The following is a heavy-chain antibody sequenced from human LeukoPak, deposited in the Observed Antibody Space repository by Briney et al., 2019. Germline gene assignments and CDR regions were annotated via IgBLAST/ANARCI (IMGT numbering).Heavy chain of an antibody. CDR1: GGSISSYY. CDR3: ARNIAAVLGAPSGAFDI. Sequence: PSETLSLTCTVSGGSISSYYWSWIRQPPGKGLEWIGYIYYSGSTNYNPSLKSRVTMSVDTSKNQFSLKLSSVTAADTAVYYCARNIAAVLGAPSGAFDIWGQGTMVTVSS. CDR2: IYYSGST. V-gene: IGHV4-59*12. D-gene: IGHD6-13*01. J-gene: IGHJ3*02.